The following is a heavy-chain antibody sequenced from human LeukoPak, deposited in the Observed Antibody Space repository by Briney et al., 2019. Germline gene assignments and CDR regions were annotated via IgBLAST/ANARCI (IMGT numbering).Heavy chain of an antibody. V-gene: IGHV1-2*02. D-gene: IGHD2-2*01. CDR2: INPNSGGT. CDR1: GYTLTGYY. J-gene: IGHJ4*02. Sequence: ASVKVSCKASGYTLTGYYMHWVRQAPGQGLEWMGWINPNSGGTNYAQKFQGRVTMTRDTSISTAYMELSRLRSDDTAVYYCARGECSSTSCYAVYWGQGTLVTVSS. CDR3: ARGECSSTSCYAVY.